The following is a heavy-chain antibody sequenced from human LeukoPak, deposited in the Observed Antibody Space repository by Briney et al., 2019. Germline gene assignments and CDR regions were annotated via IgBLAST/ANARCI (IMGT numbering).Heavy chain of an antibody. D-gene: IGHD3-22*01. Sequence: GGSLRLSCAASGFTFSSYSMNWVRQAPGKGLEWVSSISSSSSYIYYADPVKGRFTISRDNAKNSLYLQMNSLRAEDTAVYYCARGALVSGYYYWAMDVWGKGTTVTVSS. CDR3: ARGALVSGYYYWAMDV. J-gene: IGHJ6*03. V-gene: IGHV3-21*01. CDR1: GFTFSSYS. CDR2: ISSSSSYI.